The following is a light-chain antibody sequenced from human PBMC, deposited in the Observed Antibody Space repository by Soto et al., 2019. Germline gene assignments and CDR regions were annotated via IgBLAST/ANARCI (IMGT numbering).Light chain of an antibody. CDR2: SNN. CDR3: QTYDSSLSGLYV. V-gene: IGLV1-44*01. CDR1: SSNIGSNT. Sequence: QSALTQPPSASGTPGQRVTISCSGSSSNIGSNTVNWYQQLPGTAPKLLIYSNNQRPSGVPDRFSGSKSGTSASLAISGLQTEDEGDYYCQTYDSSLSGLYVFGTGTKVTV. J-gene: IGLJ1*01.